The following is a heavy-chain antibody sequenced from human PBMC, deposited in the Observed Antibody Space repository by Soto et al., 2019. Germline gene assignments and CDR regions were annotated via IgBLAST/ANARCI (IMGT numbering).Heavy chain of an antibody. J-gene: IGHJ5*02. CDR1: GGSISSYY. CDR3: ARCIWSGYYPNRFDP. V-gene: IGHV4-59*01. Sequence: SETLSLTCTVSGGSISSYYWSWIRQPPGKGLEWIGYIYYSGSTNYNPSLKSRVTISVDTSKNQFSLKLSSVTAADTAVYYCARCIWSGYYPNRFDPWAQGTFVTVSS. D-gene: IGHD3-3*01. CDR2: IYYSGST.